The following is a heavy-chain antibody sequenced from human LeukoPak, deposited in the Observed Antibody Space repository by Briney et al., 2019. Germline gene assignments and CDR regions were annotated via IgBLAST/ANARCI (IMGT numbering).Heavy chain of an antibody. D-gene: IGHD3-9*01. V-gene: IGHV3-33*01. Sequence: PGGSLRLSCAASGFTFSSYGMHWVRQAPGKGLEWVAVIWYDGSNKYYADSVKGRFTISRDNSKNTLYLQMNSLRAGDTAVYYCAREYDILTRFAFDIWGQGTMVTVSS. CDR3: AREYDILTRFAFDI. CDR2: IWYDGSNK. J-gene: IGHJ3*02. CDR1: GFTFSSYG.